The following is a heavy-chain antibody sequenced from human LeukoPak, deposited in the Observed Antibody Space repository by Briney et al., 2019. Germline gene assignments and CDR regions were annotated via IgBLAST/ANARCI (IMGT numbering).Heavy chain of an antibody. CDR1: GFTFSSYG. Sequence: GRSLRLSCAASGFTFSSYGMHWVRQAPGKGLEWEAVIWYDGSNKYYADSVKGRFTISRDNSKNTLYLQMNSLRAEDTAVYYCAKDQWYYDYVWGSYRYYFDHWGQGTLVSVSS. CDR2: IWYDGSNK. D-gene: IGHD3-16*02. CDR3: AKDQWYYDYVWGSYRYYFDH. V-gene: IGHV3-33*06. J-gene: IGHJ4*02.